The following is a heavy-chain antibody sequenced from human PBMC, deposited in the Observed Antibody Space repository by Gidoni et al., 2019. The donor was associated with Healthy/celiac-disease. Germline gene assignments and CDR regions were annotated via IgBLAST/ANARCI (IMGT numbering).Heavy chain of an antibody. V-gene: IGHV4-59*01. Sequence: QVQLQESGPGLVKPSETLPLTCTVSGGSISSYYWIWIRQPPGKGLEWTGYIYYSGSTNYHPSLKWRVTISVYTSKNQFSLKLSSVSAADTAVYYCARVEGGKGCPFDYWGQGTLVTVSS. CDR2: IYYSGST. CDR3: ARVEGGKGCPFDY. CDR1: GGSISSYY. J-gene: IGHJ4*02. D-gene: IGHD1-1*01.